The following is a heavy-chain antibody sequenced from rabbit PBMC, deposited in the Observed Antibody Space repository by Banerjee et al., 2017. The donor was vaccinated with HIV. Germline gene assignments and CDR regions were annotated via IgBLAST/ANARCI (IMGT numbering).Heavy chain of an antibody. D-gene: IGHD4-1*01. Sequence: QEQLEESGGDLVKPEGSLTLTCTASGFSFSSRYWICWVRQAPGKGLEWIGCMNAGTSGCSYYARWAKGRFTISKTSSTTVTLQMTSLTAADTATYFCARDLAGVIGWNFGLWGPGTLVTVS. CDR3: ARDLAGVIGWNFGL. CDR1: GFSFSSRYW. CDR2: MNAGTSGCS. V-gene: IGHV1S45*01. J-gene: IGHJ4*01.